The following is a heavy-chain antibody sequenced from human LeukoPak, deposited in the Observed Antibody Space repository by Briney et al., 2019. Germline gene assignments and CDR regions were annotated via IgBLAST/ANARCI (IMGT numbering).Heavy chain of an antibody. D-gene: IGHD3-9*01. CDR3: ARRNLYYDISTGRRFDAFDI. Sequence: GESLKISCKGSGYSFTSYWIGWVRQMPGKGLEWMGIIYPGDSDTRYSPSFQGQVTISADKSISTAYLQWSSLKASDTAMYYCARRNLYYDISTGRRFDAFDIWGQGTMVTVSS. CDR2: IYPGDSDT. V-gene: IGHV5-51*01. CDR1: GYSFTSYW. J-gene: IGHJ3*02.